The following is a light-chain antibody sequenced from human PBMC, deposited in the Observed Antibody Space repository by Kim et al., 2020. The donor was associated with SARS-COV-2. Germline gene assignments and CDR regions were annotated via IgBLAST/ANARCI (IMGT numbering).Light chain of an antibody. CDR2: RYN. J-gene: IGLJ2*01. Sequence: QSVLTQPPSASGTPGQRVTISCSGSTSNIGSNYVYWYRQLPGTAPRLLIYRYNQRPSGVPDRFSGSKSGTSASLAISGLRSEDEADYYCASWDDTLSGVLFGGGTQLTVL. CDR3: ASWDDTLSGVL. V-gene: IGLV1-47*01. CDR1: TSNIGSNY.